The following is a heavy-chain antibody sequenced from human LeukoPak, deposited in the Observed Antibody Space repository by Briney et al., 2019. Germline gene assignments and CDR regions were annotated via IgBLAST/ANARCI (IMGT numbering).Heavy chain of an antibody. CDR3: ARVPYFDWTGLGY. CDR1: VFTFSSYS. D-gene: IGHD3-9*01. V-gene: IGHV3-21*01. J-gene: IGHJ4*02. CDR2: ISSSSSYI. Sequence: GGSLRLSCAASVFTFSSYSMNWVRQAPGKGLEWVSSISSSSSYIYYADSVKGRFTISRDNAKNSLYLQMNSLRAEDTAVYYCARVPYFDWTGLGYWGQGTLVTVSS.